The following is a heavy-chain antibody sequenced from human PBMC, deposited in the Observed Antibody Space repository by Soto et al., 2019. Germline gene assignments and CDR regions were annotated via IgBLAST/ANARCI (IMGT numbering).Heavy chain of an antibody. V-gene: IGHV3-33*01. CDR2: IWDGGTNK. CDR1: GFTFNSYG. J-gene: IGHJ5*02. CDR3: ASAGNP. D-gene: IGHD6-19*01. Sequence: GGSLRLSCAASGFTFNSYGMHWVRQAPGKGLEWVLVIWDGGTNKYYADSVKGRFTVSRDNSKNTLYLQMNSLRAEDTAVYYCASAGNPWGQGTLVTVSS.